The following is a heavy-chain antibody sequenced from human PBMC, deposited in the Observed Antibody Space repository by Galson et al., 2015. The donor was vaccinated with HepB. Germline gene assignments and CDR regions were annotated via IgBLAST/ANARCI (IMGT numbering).Heavy chain of an antibody. CDR1: GFTFSSYS. V-gene: IGHV3-21*01. Sequence: SLRLSCAASGFTFSSYSMNWVRQAPGKGLEWVSSISSSSSYIYYADSVKGRFTISRDNAKNSLYLQMNSLRAEDTAVYYCARDLEAGSEYDILTGPTPRYYYGMDVWGQGTTVTVSS. J-gene: IGHJ6*02. D-gene: IGHD3-9*01. CDR3: ARDLEAGSEYDILTGPTPRYYYGMDV. CDR2: ISSSSSYI.